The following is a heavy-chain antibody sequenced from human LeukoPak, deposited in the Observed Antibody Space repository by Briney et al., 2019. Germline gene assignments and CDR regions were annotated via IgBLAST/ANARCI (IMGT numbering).Heavy chain of an antibody. V-gene: IGHV4-39*01. D-gene: IGHD4-17*01. J-gene: IGHJ4*02. CDR2: IYYSGST. CDR3: ARQDMTTVTTLDY. CDR1: GGSISSSSYY. Sequence: PSETLSLTCTVSGGSISSSSYYWGSIRQPPGKGLEWIGSIYYSGSTYYNPSLKSRVTISVDTSKNQLSLKLSSVPAADTAVYYCARQDMTTVTTLDYWGQGTLVTVSS.